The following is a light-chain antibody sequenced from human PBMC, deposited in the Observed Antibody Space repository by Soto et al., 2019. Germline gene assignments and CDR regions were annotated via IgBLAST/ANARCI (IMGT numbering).Light chain of an antibody. Sequence: AIRMTQSPSSFSASTGDRVTITCRASQGISSYLAWYQQKPGKAPKLLIYAAATLQSGVPSRFSGSGSGTDFTLTFSFLQSEDFATYYCQQYYSYPQTFGQGTKVEIK. CDR3: QQYYSYPQT. CDR1: QGISSY. CDR2: AAA. J-gene: IGKJ1*01. V-gene: IGKV1-8*01.